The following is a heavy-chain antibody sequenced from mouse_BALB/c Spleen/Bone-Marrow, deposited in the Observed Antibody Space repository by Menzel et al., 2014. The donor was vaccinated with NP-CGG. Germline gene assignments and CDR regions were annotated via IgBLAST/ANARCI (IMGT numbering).Heavy chain of an antibody. CDR3: GRGNYDYDSWFGY. D-gene: IGHD2-4*01. J-gene: IGHJ3*01. CDR2: INPYNGDP. CDR1: GYSFTGYF. Sequence: VQLQRSGPELVKPGASVKISCKASGYSFTGYFMNWMKQSHGKSLEWIGRINPYNGDPFYNQKFKGKATLTVDKSSSTAHMELLSLTSEDSAVYYCGRGNYDYDSWFGYWGQGTLVTVSA. V-gene: IGHV1-37*01.